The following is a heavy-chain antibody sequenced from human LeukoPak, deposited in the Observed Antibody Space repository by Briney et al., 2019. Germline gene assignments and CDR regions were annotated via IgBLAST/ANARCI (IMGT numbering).Heavy chain of an antibody. V-gene: IGHV4-59*01. CDR1: GGSISSYY. Sequence: SETLSLTCTVSGGSISSYYWSWIRQPPGKGLEWIGYIYYSGSTNYNPSPKSRVTISVDTSKNQFSLKLSSVTAADTAVYYCARGKADEGSGSGFLDYWGQGTLVTVSS. CDR3: ARGKADEGSGSGFLDY. D-gene: IGHD3-10*01. J-gene: IGHJ4*02. CDR2: IYYSGST.